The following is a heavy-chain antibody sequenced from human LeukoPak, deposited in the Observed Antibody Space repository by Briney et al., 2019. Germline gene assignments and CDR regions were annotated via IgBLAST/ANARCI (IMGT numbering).Heavy chain of an antibody. D-gene: IGHD3-9*01. CDR1: GYTFTSYA. Sequence: ASVKVSCKASGYTFTSYAMHWVRQAPGQRLEWMGWINAGNGNTKYSQKFQGRVTITRDTSASTAYMELSSLRSEDTAVYYCARGRMEWLRYFDWYYWGQGTLVTVSS. CDR3: ARGRMEWLRYFDWYY. CDR2: INAGNGNT. J-gene: IGHJ4*02. V-gene: IGHV1-3*01.